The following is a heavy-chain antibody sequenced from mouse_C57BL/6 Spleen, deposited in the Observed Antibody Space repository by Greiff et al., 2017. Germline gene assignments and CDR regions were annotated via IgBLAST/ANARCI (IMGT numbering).Heavy chain of an antibody. Sequence: VQLKESGPELVKPGASVKISCKASGYAFSSSWMNWVKQRPGRGLEWIGRIYPGDGDTNYNGKFKGKATLTADKSSSTAYMQLSSLTSEDSAVYFCARSGDYDGFAYWGQGTLVTVSA. CDR1: GYAFSSSW. J-gene: IGHJ3*01. CDR2: IYPGDGDT. CDR3: ARSGDYDGFAY. D-gene: IGHD2-4*01. V-gene: IGHV1-82*01.